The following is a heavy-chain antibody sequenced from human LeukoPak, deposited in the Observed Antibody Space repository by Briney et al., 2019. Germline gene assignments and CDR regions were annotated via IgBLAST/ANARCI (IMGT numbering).Heavy chain of an antibody. CDR2: IYSGGST. D-gene: IGHD3-16*02. J-gene: IGHJ4*02. V-gene: IGHV3-66*01. Sequence: GGSLRLSCAASGFTVSSNYMSWVRQAPGKGLEWVSVIYSGGSTYYADSVTGRFTISRDNSKNTLYLQMNSLKTEDTAVYYCTSATDYYYDYVWGSYRSFDYWGQGTLVTVSS. CDR1: GFTVSSNY. CDR3: TSATDYYYDYVWGSYRSFDY.